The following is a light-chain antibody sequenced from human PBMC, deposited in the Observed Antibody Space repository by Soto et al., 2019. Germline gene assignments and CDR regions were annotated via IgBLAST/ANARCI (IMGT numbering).Light chain of an antibody. V-gene: IGLV2-11*01. Sequence: QSALTQPRSVSGSPGQSVTISCIGTSSDVGGYNYVSWYQQHPGKAPKLMIYDVGKRPSGVPDRFSGSKSGNTASLTISGLQAEDEADYYCCSYAGSYTVVFGGGTKLTVL. CDR1: SSDVGGYNY. CDR3: CSYAGSYTVV. CDR2: DVG. J-gene: IGLJ2*01.